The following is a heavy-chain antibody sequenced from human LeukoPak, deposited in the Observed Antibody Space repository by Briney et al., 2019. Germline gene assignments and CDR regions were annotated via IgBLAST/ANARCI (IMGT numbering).Heavy chain of an antibody. V-gene: IGHV3-23*01. Sequence: GGSLRLSCAASGFAFSSYDMNWVRQAAGKGLEWVSQISGTGDNSDYADSVKGRFTISRDNSKRTLYLQLNNLRVEDTAVYYCAREEVKSFDNWGQGTLVTVSS. CDR3: AREEVKSFDN. CDR1: GFAFSSYD. J-gene: IGHJ4*02. CDR2: ISGTGDNS.